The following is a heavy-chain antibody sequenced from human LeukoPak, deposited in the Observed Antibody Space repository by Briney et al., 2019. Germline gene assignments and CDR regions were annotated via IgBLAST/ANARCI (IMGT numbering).Heavy chain of an antibody. D-gene: IGHD5-18*01. Sequence: ASVKVSCKASGYTFTRYGVSWVRQAPGQGLEWMGWISAYNGDTSYAQKLQGRVTMTTDTSTSTAYMELRSLRSDDTAVYYCARVGYSYGKYYFDYWGQGTLVTVSS. CDR2: ISAYNGDT. CDR3: ARVGYSYGKYYFDY. V-gene: IGHV1-18*01. CDR1: GYTFTRYG. J-gene: IGHJ4*02.